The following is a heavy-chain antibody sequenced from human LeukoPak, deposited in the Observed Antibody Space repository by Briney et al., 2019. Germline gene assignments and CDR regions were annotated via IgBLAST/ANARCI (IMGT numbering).Heavy chain of an antibody. J-gene: IGHJ4*02. CDR2: INAGNGNT. V-gene: IGHV1-3*01. Sequence: ASVKVSCKAPGYTFTSYAMHWVRQAPGQRLEWMGWINAGNGNTKYSQKFQGRVTITRDTSASTAYMELSSLRSEDTAVYYCARGQVSSSGKRHFDYWGQGTLVTVSS. CDR1: GYTFTSYA. CDR3: ARGQVSSSGKRHFDY. D-gene: IGHD6-19*01.